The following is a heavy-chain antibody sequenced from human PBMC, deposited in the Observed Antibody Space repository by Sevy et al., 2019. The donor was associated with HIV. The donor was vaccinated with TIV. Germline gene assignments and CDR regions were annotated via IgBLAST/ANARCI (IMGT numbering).Heavy chain of an antibody. D-gene: IGHD3-10*01. J-gene: IGHJ4*02. V-gene: IGHV4-38-2*02. CDR2: IYDGGST. CDR1: GFSISSDYY. Sequence: SETLSLTCTVSGFSISSDYYWGWIRQPPGRGLGWVGSIYDGGSTYYNRSLKSRGTISIDTSKNQFSLKLSSVTAADTAVYYCARDYYGSGSYYEFVYWGQGTLVTVSS. CDR3: ARDYYGSGSYYEFVY.